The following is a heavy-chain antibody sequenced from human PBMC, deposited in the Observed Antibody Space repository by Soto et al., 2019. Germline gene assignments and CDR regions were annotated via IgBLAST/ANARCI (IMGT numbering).Heavy chain of an antibody. CDR3: ARHSTLYYYYYMDV. V-gene: IGHV4-59*08. CDR2: IYYSGST. CDR1: GGSISSYY. J-gene: IGHJ6*03. Sequence: QVQLQESGPGLVKPSETLSLTCTVSGGSISSYYWSWIRQPPGKGLEWIGYIYYSGSTNYNPSLKSRVTISVDTSKNQFSLKLSSVTAADTAVYYCARHSTLYYYYYMDVWGKGTTVTVSS.